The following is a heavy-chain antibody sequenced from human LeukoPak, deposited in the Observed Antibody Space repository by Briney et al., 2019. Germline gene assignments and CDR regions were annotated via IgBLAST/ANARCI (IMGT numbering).Heavy chain of an antibody. J-gene: IGHJ5*02. CDR1: GGSISSSSYY. CDR2: IYYSGST. D-gene: IGHD2/OR15-2a*01. V-gene: IGHV4-39*01. CDR3: ARLLVTNWFDP. Sequence: NPSETVSLTCTVSGGSISSSSYYWGWIRQPPGKGLEWIGSIYYSGSTYYNPSLKSRVTISVDTSKNQFSLKLSSVTAADTAVYYCARLLVTNWFDPWGQGTLVTVSS.